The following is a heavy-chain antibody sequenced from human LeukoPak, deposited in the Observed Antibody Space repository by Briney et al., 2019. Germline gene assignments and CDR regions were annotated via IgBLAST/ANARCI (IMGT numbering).Heavy chain of an antibody. CDR2: IYTSGST. J-gene: IGHJ5*02. Sequence: KASDTLSLTCTVSCGSISSYYWSWIRHPPGKGLECIGYIYTSGSTNYNPSLKSRVTISVDTSKNQFSLKLSSVTAADTAVYYCARLTYYNRRRDPWGQGTLVSVS. D-gene: IGHD3-10*01. V-gene: IGHV4-4*09. CDR1: CGSISSYY. CDR3: ARLTYYNRRRDP.